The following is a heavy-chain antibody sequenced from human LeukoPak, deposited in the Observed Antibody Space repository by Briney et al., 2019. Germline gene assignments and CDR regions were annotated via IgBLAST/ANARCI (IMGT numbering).Heavy chain of an antibody. CDR3: ARLLDSGYDYVPLSYFDY. V-gene: IGHV4-38-2*02. D-gene: IGHD5-12*01. CDR1: GYSISSGYY. Sequence: SETLTLTCTVSGYSISSGYYWGWIRQPPGKGLEWIGSIYHSASTYYNPSLKSRVTISVDTSKNQFSLKLSSVTAADTAVYYCARLLDSGYDYVPLSYFDYWGQGTLVTVSS. CDR2: IYHSAST. J-gene: IGHJ4*02.